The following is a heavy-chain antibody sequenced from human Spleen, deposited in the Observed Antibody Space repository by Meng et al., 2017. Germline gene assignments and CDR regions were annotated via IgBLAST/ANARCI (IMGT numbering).Heavy chain of an antibody. Sequence: SETLSLTCTVSGYSISSGYYWGWIRQPPGKGLEWIGSIYHSGSTYYNPSLKSRVTISVDTSKNQFSLKLSSVTAADTAVYYCARGRYLGFLTGYSFYFDNWGQGKLVNICS. CDR2: IYHSGST. CDR3: ARGRYLGFLTGYSFYFDN. D-gene: IGHD3-9*01. J-gene: IGHJ4*02. V-gene: IGHV4-38-2*02. CDR1: GYSISSGYY.